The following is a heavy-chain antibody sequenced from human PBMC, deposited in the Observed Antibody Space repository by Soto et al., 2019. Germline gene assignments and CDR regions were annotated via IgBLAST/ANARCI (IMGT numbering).Heavy chain of an antibody. CDR2: ISYDGSNK. CDR1: GFTFSSYG. V-gene: IGHV3-30*18. J-gene: IGHJ4*02. Sequence: SGGSLRLSCAASGFTFSSYGMHWVRQAPGKGLEWVAVISYDGSNKYYADSVKGRFTISRDNSKNTLYLQMNSLRAEDTAVYYCAKDWNDYYDSSGLDYWGQGTLVTVSS. D-gene: IGHD3-22*01. CDR3: AKDWNDYYDSSGLDY.